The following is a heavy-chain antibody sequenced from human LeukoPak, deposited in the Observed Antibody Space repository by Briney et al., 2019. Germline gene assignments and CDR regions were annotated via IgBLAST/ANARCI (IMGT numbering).Heavy chain of an antibody. V-gene: IGHV3-7*01. CDR1: RFTFSNYW. D-gene: IGHD3-10*01. Sequence: GGSLRLSCAASRFTFSNYWMSWVRQAPGKGLEWVANIKPDGSENYYLGSVTGRFTISRDNAKNSLFLQMNSLRAEDTAIYYCARDRPHYGKANLFGPWGQGTLVTVSS. J-gene: IGHJ5*02. CDR2: IKPDGSEN. CDR3: ARDRPHYGKANLFGP.